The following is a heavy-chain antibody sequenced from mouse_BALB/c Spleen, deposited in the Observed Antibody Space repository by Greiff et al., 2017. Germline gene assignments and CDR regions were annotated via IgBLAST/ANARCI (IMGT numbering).Heavy chain of an antibody. CDR2: INPGSGGT. D-gene: IGHD1-1*01. CDR3: ARSAITTVHFDY. CDR1: GYAFTNYL. Sequence: VQLQQSGPELVKPGTSVKVSCKASGYAFTNYLIEWVKQRPGQGLEWIGVINPGSGGTNYNEKFKGKATLTADKSSSTAYMQLSSLTSDDSAVYFCARSAITTVHFDYWGQGTTLTVSS. V-gene: IGHV1-54*03. J-gene: IGHJ2*01.